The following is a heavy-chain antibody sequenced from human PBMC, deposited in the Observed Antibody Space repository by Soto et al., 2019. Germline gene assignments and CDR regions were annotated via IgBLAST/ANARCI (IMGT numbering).Heavy chain of an antibody. J-gene: IGHJ2*01. CDR2: IKQDGSGK. V-gene: IGHV3-7*03. Sequence: PGESLKISCAVSGFTFSSYWMSWVRQAPGKGLEWVANIKQDGSGKYYVDSVKGRFTISRDNAKNSLYLQMNSLRAEDTAVYYCAREGGYNLTPFDLWGRGTLVTVSS. D-gene: IGHD5-12*01. CDR3: AREGGYNLTPFDL. CDR1: GFTFSSYW.